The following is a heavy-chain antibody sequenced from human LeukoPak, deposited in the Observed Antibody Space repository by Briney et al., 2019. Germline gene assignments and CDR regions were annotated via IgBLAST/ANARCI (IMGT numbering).Heavy chain of an antibody. V-gene: IGHV1-2*02. J-gene: IGHJ4*02. CDR2: INPNSGGT. CDR3: ARDQAAAGRDLDY. D-gene: IGHD6-13*01. CDR1: GYTFTSYD. Sequence: ASVKVSCKASGYTFTSYDINWVRQATGQGLEWMGWINPNSGGTNYAQKFQGRVTMTRDTSISTAYMELSRLRSDDTAVYYCARDQAAAGRDLDYWGQGTLVTVSS.